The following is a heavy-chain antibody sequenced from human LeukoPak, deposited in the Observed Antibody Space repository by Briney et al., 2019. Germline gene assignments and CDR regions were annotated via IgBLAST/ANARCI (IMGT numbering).Heavy chain of an antibody. CDR3: AELGITMIGGV. V-gene: IGHV3-48*03. J-gene: IGHJ6*04. CDR2: ISSSGSTI. D-gene: IGHD3-10*02. CDR1: EFTFSNFA. Sequence: GGSLRLSCAASEFTFSNFAMTWIRQAPGKGLEWVSYISSSGSTIYYADSVKGRFTISRDNAKNSLYQQMNSLRAEDTAVYYCAELGITMIGGVWGKGTAVTISS.